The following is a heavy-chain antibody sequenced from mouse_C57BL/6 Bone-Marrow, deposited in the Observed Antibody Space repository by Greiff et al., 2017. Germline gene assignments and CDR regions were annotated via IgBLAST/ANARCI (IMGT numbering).Heavy chain of an antibody. CDR1: GYTFTSYW. D-gene: IGHD1-1*01. Sequence: LVESGAELVRPGSSVKLSCKASGYTFTSYWMDWVKQRPGQGLEWIGNIYPSDSETHYNQKFKDKATLTVDKSSSTAYMQLSSLTSEDSAVYYCARDIYYYGRGYFDVWGTGTTVTVSS. V-gene: IGHV1-61*01. CDR3: ARDIYYYGRGYFDV. J-gene: IGHJ1*03. CDR2: IYPSDSET.